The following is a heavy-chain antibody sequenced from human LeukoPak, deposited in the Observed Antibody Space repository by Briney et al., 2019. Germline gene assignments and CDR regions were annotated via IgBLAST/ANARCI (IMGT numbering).Heavy chain of an antibody. CDR3: AREISLNFGVVIPYYFDY. V-gene: IGHV1-69*05. D-gene: IGHD3-3*01. Sequence: ASVKVSCKASGGTFSSYAVSWVRQAPGQGLEWMGRIIPIFGTANYAQKFQGRVTITTDESTSTAYMELSSLRSEDTAVYYCAREISLNFGVVIPYYFDYWGQGTLVTVSS. CDR1: GGTFSSYA. J-gene: IGHJ4*02. CDR2: IIPIFGTA.